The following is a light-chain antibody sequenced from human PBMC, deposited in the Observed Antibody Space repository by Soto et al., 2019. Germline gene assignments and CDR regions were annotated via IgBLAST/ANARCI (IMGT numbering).Light chain of an antibody. Sequence: EIVLTQSPGTLSLSPGERATLSCRASQSVSSSYSAWYQQKPDQAPRLLIYGASSRATGIPDRFSGSGSGTEFTLTISRLEPEDFAVYYCQQYGSSPPTFGQGTKLEIK. J-gene: IGKJ2*01. CDR3: QQYGSSPPT. CDR1: QSVSSSY. CDR2: GAS. V-gene: IGKV3-20*01.